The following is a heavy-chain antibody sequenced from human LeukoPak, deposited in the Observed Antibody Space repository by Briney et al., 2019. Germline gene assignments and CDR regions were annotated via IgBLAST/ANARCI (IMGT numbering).Heavy chain of an antibody. V-gene: IGHV3-23*01. CDR1: GFTFSSYA. D-gene: IGHD3-10*01. CDR2: ISGSGGST. Sequence: PGGSLRLSCAASGFTFSSYAMSWVRQAPGKGLEWVSAISGSGGSTYYADSVKGRFTISRDNSKNTLYLQMNSLRAEDTVVYYCARPEGYYYGSGSYFLEGSYFGYWGQGTLVTVSS. CDR3: ARPEGYYYGSGSYFLEGSYFGY. J-gene: IGHJ4*02.